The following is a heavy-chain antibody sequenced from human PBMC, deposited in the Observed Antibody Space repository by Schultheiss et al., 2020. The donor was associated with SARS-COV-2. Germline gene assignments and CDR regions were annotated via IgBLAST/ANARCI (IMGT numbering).Heavy chain of an antibody. CDR3: ARARIAAAALGVFDY. Sequence: SETLSLTCTVSGGSISSYYWGWIRQPPGKGLEWIGYIYYSGSTNYNPSLKSRVTISVDTSKNQFSLKLSSVTAADTAVYYCARARIAAAALGVFDYWGQGTLVTVSS. CDR2: IYYSGST. V-gene: IGHV4-59*12. CDR1: GGSISSYY. J-gene: IGHJ4*02. D-gene: IGHD6-13*01.